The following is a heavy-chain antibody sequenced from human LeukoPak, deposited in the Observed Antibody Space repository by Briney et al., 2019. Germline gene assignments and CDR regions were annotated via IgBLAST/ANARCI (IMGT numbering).Heavy chain of an antibody. Sequence: SETLSLTCAVYGGSFSGYYWSWIRQPPGKGLEWIGEINHSGSTNYNPSLKSRVTISVDTSKNQFSLKLSSVTAADTAVYYCARGGLRFLEWFRHFDYWGQGTLVTVSS. D-gene: IGHD3-3*01. J-gene: IGHJ4*02. CDR3: ARGGLRFLEWFRHFDY. CDR2: INHSGST. CDR1: GGSFSGYY. V-gene: IGHV4-34*01.